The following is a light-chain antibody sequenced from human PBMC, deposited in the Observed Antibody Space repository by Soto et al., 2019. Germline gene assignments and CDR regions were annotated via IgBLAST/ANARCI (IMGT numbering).Light chain of an antibody. CDR3: SSYTSSNTFV. V-gene: IGLV2-14*01. Sequence: QSVLTQPASVSGSPGQSITISCTGTSSDVGAYNYVSWYQQHPGKAPKLMIYEVNNRPSGVSNRFSGSKSGNTASLTISGLQAEDEADYYCSSYTSSNTFVFGAGTKLTVL. J-gene: IGLJ1*01. CDR2: EVN. CDR1: SSDVGAYNY.